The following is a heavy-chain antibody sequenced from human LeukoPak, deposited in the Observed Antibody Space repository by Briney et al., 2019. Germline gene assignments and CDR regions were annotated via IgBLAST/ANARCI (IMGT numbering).Heavy chain of an antibody. V-gene: IGHV4-59*08. CDR2: IYYSGST. CDR1: GGSISSYY. Sequence: SETLSLTCTVSGGSISSYYWSWIRQPPGKGLEWIGYIYYSGSTNYNPSLKSRVTISVDTSKNQFSLKLSSVTAADTAVYYCAGSRPIVGAATLDHWGQGTLVTVSS. CDR3: AGSRPIVGAATLDH. D-gene: IGHD1-26*01. J-gene: IGHJ4*02.